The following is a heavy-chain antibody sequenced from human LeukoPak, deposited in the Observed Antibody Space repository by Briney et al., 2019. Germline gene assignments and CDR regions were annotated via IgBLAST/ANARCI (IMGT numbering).Heavy chain of an antibody. Sequence: GGSLRLSCAASGFTFSSYEMNWVRQAPGKGLEWASYVSKSGDSIYYADSVKGRFTISRDNAKNSLYLQMNSLRAEDTAVYYCARDSRYNTHYYYGMDVWGQGTTVTVSS. CDR2: VSKSGDSI. J-gene: IGHJ6*02. CDR3: ARDSRYNTHYYYGMDV. V-gene: IGHV3-48*03. D-gene: IGHD3-3*01. CDR1: GFTFSSYE.